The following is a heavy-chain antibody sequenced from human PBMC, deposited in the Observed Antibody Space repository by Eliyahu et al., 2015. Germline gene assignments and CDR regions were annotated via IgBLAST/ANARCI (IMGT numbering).Heavy chain of an antibody. D-gene: IGHD4-17*01. CDR1: GDXISTSHYQ. CDR3: ARLSSVTRKAHFDS. CDR2: TYYGGTT. V-gene: IGHV4-39*01. J-gene: IGHJ5*01. Sequence: QLQLQESGPGLVKPSETLSLTCSVSGDXISTSHYQWAWIRQPPGKGLQWIGTTYYGGTTSYSPSLRSRVTIIEDTSKNQFSLKVTSLSAADTAVYYCARLSSVTRKAHFDSWGQGTLVTVSS.